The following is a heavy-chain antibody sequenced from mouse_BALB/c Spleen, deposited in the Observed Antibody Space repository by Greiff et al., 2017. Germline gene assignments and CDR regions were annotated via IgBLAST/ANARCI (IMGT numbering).Heavy chain of an antibody. Sequence: EVQGVESGGGLVKPGGSLKLSCAASGFTFSDYYMYWVRQTPEKRLEWVATISNGGGSTYYPDTVKGRFTISRDNAKNTLYLQMSSLKSEDTAMYYCARVYYRYDSFDYWGQGTTLTVSS. CDR2: ISNGGGST. CDR3: ARVYYRYDSFDY. D-gene: IGHD2-14*01. CDR1: GFTFSDYY. V-gene: IGHV5-12*01. J-gene: IGHJ2*01.